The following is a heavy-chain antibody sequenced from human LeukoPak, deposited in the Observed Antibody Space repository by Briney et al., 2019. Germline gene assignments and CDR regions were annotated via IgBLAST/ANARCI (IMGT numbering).Heavy chain of an antibody. Sequence: GGSLRLSCAASGFTFDDYAMHWGRQAPGRGLEWVSGITWNGGSIGYADSVKGRFTISRDNAKNSLYLQMNSLRAEDTALYYCAKDSCSSTTCGFDYWGQGTLVTVSS. CDR1: GFTFDDYA. D-gene: IGHD2-2*01. V-gene: IGHV3-9*01. J-gene: IGHJ4*02. CDR2: ITWNGGSI. CDR3: AKDSCSSTTCGFDY.